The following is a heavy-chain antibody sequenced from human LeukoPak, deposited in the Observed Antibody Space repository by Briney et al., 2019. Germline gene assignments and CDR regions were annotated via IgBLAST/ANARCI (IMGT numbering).Heavy chain of an antibody. CDR3: ARNSGSYLYYFDY. V-gene: IGHV3-48*03. CDR1: GFTFSSYE. CDR2: ISSSGSTI. J-gene: IGHJ4*02. Sequence: PGGSLRLSCAASGFTFSSYEMNWVRQAPGKGLEWVSYISSSGSTIYYADSVKGRFTISRDNAKNSLYLQMNSLRAEDTAVYYCARNSGSYLYYFDYWGQGTLVTVSS. D-gene: IGHD1-26*01.